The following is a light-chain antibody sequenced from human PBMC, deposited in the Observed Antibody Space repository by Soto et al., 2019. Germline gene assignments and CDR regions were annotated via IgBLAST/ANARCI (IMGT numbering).Light chain of an antibody. CDR1: QSISSW. Sequence: DIQMTQSPSTLSASVGDRVTITCRASQSISSWLAWYQQKPGKAPKLLIYKASNLESGVPSRFSGSGSGTEFTLTISSLQPDDFATYYCLHYNTYSRAFGQGTKVEVK. V-gene: IGKV1-5*03. CDR3: LHYNTYSRA. CDR2: KAS. J-gene: IGKJ1*01.